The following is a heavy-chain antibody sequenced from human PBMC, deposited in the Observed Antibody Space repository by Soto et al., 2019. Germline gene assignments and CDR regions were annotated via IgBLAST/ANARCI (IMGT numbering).Heavy chain of an antibody. D-gene: IGHD6-13*01. CDR2: IYYSGST. V-gene: IGHV4-31*03. CDR3: ASLYRSTWPNNGFDP. Sequence: PWEPLSLTCIVSGGSISSGGYYWSWIRQHPGKGLEWIGYIYYSGSTYYNPSLKSRVTISVDTSKNQFSLKLSSVTAADTAVYYCASLYRSTWPNNGFDPGGQEGLATV. CDR1: GGSISSGGYY. J-gene: IGHJ5*02.